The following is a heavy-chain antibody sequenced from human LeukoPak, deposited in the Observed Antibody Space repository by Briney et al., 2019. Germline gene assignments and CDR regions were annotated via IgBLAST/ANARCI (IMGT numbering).Heavy chain of an antibody. CDR1: GFTFSGYA. J-gene: IGHJ6*02. CDR3: ARGNYYGMDV. Sequence: GGPLRLSCAASGFTFSGYAMHWVRKAPGKGLLWVSRINSDGTTTYYADSVKGRFTISRDNAKNTLYLQVNSLRAEDTAVYYCARGNYYGMDVWGQGTTVTVSS. V-gene: IGHV3-74*01. CDR2: INSDGTTT.